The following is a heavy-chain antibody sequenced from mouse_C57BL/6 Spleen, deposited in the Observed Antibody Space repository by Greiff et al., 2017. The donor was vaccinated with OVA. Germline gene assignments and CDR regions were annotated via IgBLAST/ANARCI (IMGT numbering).Heavy chain of an antibody. CDR3: ARSSIYYDYDDAMDY. J-gene: IGHJ4*01. Sequence: QVQLQQSGPGLVAPSQSLSITCTVSGFSLTSYGVHWVRQPPGKGLGWLVVIWSDGSTTYNSALKSRLSISKDNSKSQVFLKMNSLQTDDTAMYYCARSSIYYDYDDAMDYWGQGTSVTVSS. CDR1: GFSLTSYG. CDR2: IWSDGST. V-gene: IGHV2-6*03. D-gene: IGHD2-4*01.